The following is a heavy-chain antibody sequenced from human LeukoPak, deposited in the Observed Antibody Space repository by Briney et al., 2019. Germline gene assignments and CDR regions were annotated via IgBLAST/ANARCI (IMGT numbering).Heavy chain of an antibody. Sequence: GGSLRLSCAASGFTFSSYAMSWVRQAPGKGLEWVSAISGSGTSTYYADSVKGRFTISRDNSKNTLYLQMNSLRAEDTAVYYCAKDQDYYDSSGYYSAWGQGTLVTVSS. CDR3: AKDQDYYDSSGYYSA. V-gene: IGHV3-23*01. J-gene: IGHJ5*02. CDR1: GFTFSSYA. D-gene: IGHD3-22*01. CDR2: ISGSGTST.